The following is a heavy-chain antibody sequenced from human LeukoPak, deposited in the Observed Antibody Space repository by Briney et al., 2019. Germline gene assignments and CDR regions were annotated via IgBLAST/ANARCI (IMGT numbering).Heavy chain of an antibody. D-gene: IGHD3-22*01. J-gene: IGHJ4*02. Sequence: SETLSLTCTVSGGSISSYYWSWIRQPPGKGLEWIGYINYNGSTNYTPALKSRVTISLDTSKNQFSLKLRSVTAADTAMYYCARAVVLYYDGSGYSTRFDYWGQGTLVTVSS. CDR2: INYNGST. CDR1: GGSISSYY. V-gene: IGHV4-59*01. CDR3: ARAVVLYYDGSGYSTRFDY.